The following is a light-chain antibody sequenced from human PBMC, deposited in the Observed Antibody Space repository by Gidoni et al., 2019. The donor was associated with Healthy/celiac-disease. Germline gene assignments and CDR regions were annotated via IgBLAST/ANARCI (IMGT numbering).Light chain of an antibody. CDR3: CSYAGSSTFEV. J-gene: IGLJ3*02. Sequence: QSALTQPASVSGFPGQSITISCTGTSSDVGSYNLVSWYQQHPGKAPKLMIYEGSKRPSGVANRFSGSKSGNTASLTISGLQDEDEADYYCCSYAGSSTFEVFGGGTKLTVL. CDR2: EGS. V-gene: IGLV2-23*03. CDR1: SSDVGSYNL.